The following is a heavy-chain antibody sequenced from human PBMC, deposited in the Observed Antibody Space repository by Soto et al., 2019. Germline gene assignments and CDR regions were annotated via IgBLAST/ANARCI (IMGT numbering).Heavy chain of an antibody. J-gene: IGHJ6*02. CDR2: IIPIFGTA. V-gene: IGHV1-69*12. CDR1: GGTFSSYA. CDR3: AYKNWGYYYYGVDV. Sequence: QVQLVQSGAEVKKPGSSVKVSCKASGGTFSSYAISWVRQAPGQGLEWMGGIIPIFGTANYTQNFQGRVTITADESTSTAHMELTSLRSEDTAIYYCAYKNWGYYYYGVDVWGQGTTVTVSS. D-gene: IGHD3-16*01.